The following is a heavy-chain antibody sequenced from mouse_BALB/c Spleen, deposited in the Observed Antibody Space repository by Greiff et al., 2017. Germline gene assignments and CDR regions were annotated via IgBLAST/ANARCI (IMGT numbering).Heavy chain of an antibody. J-gene: IGHJ2*01. D-gene: IGHD2-1*01. CDR1: GFTFSSFG. CDR3: ARERGKGRIFDY. CDR2: ISSGSSTI. V-gene: IGHV5-17*02. Sequence: EVQLVESGGGLVQPGGSRKLSCAASGFTFSSFGMHWVRQAPEKGLEWVAYISSGSSTIYYADTVKGRFTISRDNPKNTLFLQMTSLRSEDTAMYYCARERGKGRIFDYWGQGTTLTVSS.